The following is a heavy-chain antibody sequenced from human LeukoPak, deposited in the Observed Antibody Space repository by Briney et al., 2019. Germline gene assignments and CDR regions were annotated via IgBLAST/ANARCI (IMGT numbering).Heavy chain of an antibody. CDR3: ARGDSSPYYYFDY. V-gene: IGHV1-2*02. CDR1: GYTFTAYY. Sequence: ASVKVSCTASGYTFTAYYMHWVRQAPGQGLEWMGWMDSNRGDAKYAQKFQGRVTMTRDTSISTAYMELSRLRSDDTAVFYCARGDSSPYYYFDYWGQGTPVTVSS. D-gene: IGHD3-22*01. CDR2: MDSNRGDA. J-gene: IGHJ4*02.